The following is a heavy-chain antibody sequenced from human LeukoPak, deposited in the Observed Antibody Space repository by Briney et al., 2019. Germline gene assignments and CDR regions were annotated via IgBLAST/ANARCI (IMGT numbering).Heavy chain of an antibody. CDR1: GFTFDDYG. V-gene: IGHV3-20*01. CDR2: INWNGGST. Sequence: GGSLRLSSAASGFTFDDYGMSWVRQAPGKGLEWVSGINWNGGSTGYADSVKGRFTISRDNAKNSLYLQMNSLRAEDTALYHCARIRLQYRQDIVVVPAANGMGYYYYMDVWGKGTTVTVSS. D-gene: IGHD2-2*01. CDR3: ARIRLQYRQDIVVVPAANGMGYYYYMDV. J-gene: IGHJ6*03.